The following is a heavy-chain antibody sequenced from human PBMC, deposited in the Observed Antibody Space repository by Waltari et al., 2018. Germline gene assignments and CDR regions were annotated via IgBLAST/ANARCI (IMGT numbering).Heavy chain of an antibody. V-gene: IGHV3-7*01. CDR3: ARQGGWTFDI. CDR2: IKGDGTET. CDR1: GFSLSDYW. Sequence: EVQMVESGGGLVQPGWSLRLSCVGSGFSLSDYWMSWVRQAPGRGREWLGNIKGDGTETSYVDSVKGRFIISRDNARNTLFLQMNNLGAGDTAVFYCARQGGWTFDIWGQGTVVTVSS. D-gene: IGHD2-15*01. J-gene: IGHJ3*02.